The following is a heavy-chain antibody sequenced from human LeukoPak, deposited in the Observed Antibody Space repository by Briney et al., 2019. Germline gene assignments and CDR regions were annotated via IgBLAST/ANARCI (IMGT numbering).Heavy chain of an antibody. CDR1: GDSVSSNSAA. D-gene: IGHD6-13*01. V-gene: IGHV6-1*01. Sequence: SQTLSLTCAISGDSVSSNSAAWNWIRQSPWRGFEWLGRTYYRSKWYNEYAVSVKSRITISPDTSMNQFSLQLNSVTPEDAAVYYCARHRSSFGAVDYWGQGILVTVSS. J-gene: IGHJ4*02. CDR3: ARHRSSFGAVDY. CDR2: TYYRSKWYN.